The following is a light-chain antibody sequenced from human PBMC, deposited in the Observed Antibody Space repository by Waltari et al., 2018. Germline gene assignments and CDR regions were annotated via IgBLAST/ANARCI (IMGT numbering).Light chain of an antibody. CDR3: QHYVRLPAT. CDR2: GAS. CDR1: QSVRGS. Sequence: ALSQPAATLSVGLGGRAAVSCRASQSVRGSLAWYQQKAGQAPRLLIYGASSRATGIPDRFSGSGSGTDFSLTISRLEPEDFAVYYCQHYVRLPATFGQGTKVEI. J-gene: IGKJ1*01. V-gene: IGKV3-20*01.